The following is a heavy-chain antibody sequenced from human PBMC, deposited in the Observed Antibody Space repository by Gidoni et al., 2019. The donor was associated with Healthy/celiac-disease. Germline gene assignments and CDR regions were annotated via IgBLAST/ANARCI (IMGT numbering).Heavy chain of an antibody. Sequence: EVQLVASGGGLVEPGGSLSLSCAAAGSTFSRYDMHWVRQATGQGLACVSAIGTAVDTYYPGSVKGRFTISRENATNSLYLQMNSLRAGDTAVYYCASGIGYSGYDLFDYGMDVWGQGTTVTVSS. CDR1: GSTFSRYD. CDR3: ASGIGYSGYDLFDYGMDV. J-gene: IGHJ6*02. CDR2: IGTAVDT. D-gene: IGHD5-12*01. V-gene: IGHV3-13*01.